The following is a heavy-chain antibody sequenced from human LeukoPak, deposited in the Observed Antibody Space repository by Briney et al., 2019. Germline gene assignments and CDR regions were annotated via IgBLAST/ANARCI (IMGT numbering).Heavy chain of an antibody. J-gene: IGHJ4*02. CDR1: GGTFSSYA. CDR3: ARGRSGYYPYYFDY. Sequence: SVKVSCKASGGTFSSYAISWVRQAPGQGLEWMGRIIPILGIANYAQKFQGRVTITADKSTSTAYMELSSLRSEDTAVYYCARGRSGYYPYYFDYWGQGTLVTVSS. CDR2: IIPILGIA. V-gene: IGHV1-69*04. D-gene: IGHD3-22*01.